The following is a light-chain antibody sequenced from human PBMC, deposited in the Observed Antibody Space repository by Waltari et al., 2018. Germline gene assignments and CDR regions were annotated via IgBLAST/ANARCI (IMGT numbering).Light chain of an antibody. J-gene: IGLJ2*01. V-gene: IGLV3-21*02. CDR1: NIEAKG. CDR3: QVWDSSGDLLVI. Sequence: SYVLTQPHSVSVAPGQTASITCGGDNIEAKGVRWYQQKPGQAPVVVVFDDSDRPSGIPERFSGANSGNTATLTISRVEGGDEADYFCQVWDSSGDLLVIFGGGTKLTVL. CDR2: DDS.